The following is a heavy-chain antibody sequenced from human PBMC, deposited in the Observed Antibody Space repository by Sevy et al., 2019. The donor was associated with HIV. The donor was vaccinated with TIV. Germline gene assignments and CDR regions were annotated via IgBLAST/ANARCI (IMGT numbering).Heavy chain of an antibody. CDR3: VREGCTKPHDY. Sequence: GGSLRLSCAASGFTFSRYTMTWVHQAPGKGLEWVSTFCFGDGTMNYADSAKGRFTISRDNSKNTLYLQMNSLRAEDTAIYYCVREGCTKPHDYWGQGTLVTVSS. D-gene: IGHD2-8*01. J-gene: IGHJ4*02. V-gene: IGHV3-23*01. CDR1: GFTFSRYT. CDR2: FCFGDGTM.